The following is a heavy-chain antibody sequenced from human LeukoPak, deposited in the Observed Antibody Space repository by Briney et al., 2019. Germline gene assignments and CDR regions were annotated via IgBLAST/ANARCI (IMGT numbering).Heavy chain of an antibody. CDR3: ARGYCSGGSCYSYYYYNYMDV. CDR2: IYYSGST. V-gene: IGHV4-39*07. CDR1: GGSISSSSYY. J-gene: IGHJ6*03. Sequence: SETLSLTCTVSGGSISSSSYYWGWIRQPPGKGLEWIGSIYYSGSTYCNPSLKSRVTISVDTSKNQFSLKLSSVTAADTAVYYCARGYCSGGSCYSYYYYNYMDVWGKGTTVTVSS. D-gene: IGHD2-15*01.